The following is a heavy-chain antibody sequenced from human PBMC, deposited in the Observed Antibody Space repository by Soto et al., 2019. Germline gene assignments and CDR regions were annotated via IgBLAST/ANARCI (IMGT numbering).Heavy chain of an antibody. J-gene: IGHJ6*02. D-gene: IGHD1-26*01. CDR1: GCTVSSYA. CDR2: IIPIFGTA. CDR3: ARGPELQMSYYYYYGMDV. Sequence: GASVKVSGKASGCTVSSYAISCVRQAPGQVLEWMGGIIPIFGTANYAQKFQGRVTITADESTSTAYMELSSLRSEDTAVYYCARGPELQMSYYYYYGMDVWGQGTTVTVSS. V-gene: IGHV1-69*13.